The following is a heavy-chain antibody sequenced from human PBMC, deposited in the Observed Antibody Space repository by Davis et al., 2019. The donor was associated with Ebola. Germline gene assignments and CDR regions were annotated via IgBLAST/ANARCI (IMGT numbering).Heavy chain of an antibody. V-gene: IGHV1-8*01. CDR1: GYTFTSYD. D-gene: IGHD2-21*02. J-gene: IGHJ3*02. Sequence: AASVKVSCKASGYTFTSYDINWVRQATGQGLEWMGWMNPNSGNTGYAQKFQGRVTMTRNTSISTAYMELSSLRSEDTAVYYCARDAPYCGGDCYAFDIWGQGTMVTVSS. CDR3: ARDAPYCGGDCYAFDI. CDR2: MNPNSGNT.